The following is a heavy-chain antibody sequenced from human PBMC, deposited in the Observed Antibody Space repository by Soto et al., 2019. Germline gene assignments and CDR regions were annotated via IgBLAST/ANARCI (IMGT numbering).Heavy chain of an antibody. D-gene: IGHD2-2*01. Sequence: ASVKVSCKVSGYILRDLSMHWVRQAPGKGLEWMGGYDPEEHKIVYAQKFQGRVTMTEDTSTDTAYMELSSLRSEDTAVYYCASTYCSSTSCMYHYFDYWGQGTLVTVSS. CDR2: YDPEEHKI. V-gene: IGHV1-24*01. CDR1: GYILRDLS. CDR3: ASTYCSSTSCMYHYFDY. J-gene: IGHJ4*02.